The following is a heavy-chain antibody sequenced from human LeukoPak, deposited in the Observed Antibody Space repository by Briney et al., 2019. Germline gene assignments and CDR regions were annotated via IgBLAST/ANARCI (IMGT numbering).Heavy chain of an antibody. CDR3: ERDAPLYSSSWYDPRRDY. CDR1: GYTFTSYG. V-gene: IGHV1-18*01. CDR2: ISAYNGNT. D-gene: IGHD6-13*01. J-gene: IGHJ4*02. Sequence: ASVTVSCKASGYTFTSYGISWVRQAPGQGLEWMGWISAYNGNTNYAQKLQGRVTMTTDTSTSTAYMELRSLRSDDTAVYYCERDAPLYSSSWYDPRRDYWGQGTLVTVSS.